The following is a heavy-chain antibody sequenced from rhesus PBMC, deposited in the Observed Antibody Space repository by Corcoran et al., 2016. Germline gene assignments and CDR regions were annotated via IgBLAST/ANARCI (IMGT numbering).Heavy chain of an antibody. J-gene: IGHJ4*01. CDR2: IGFTGGST. CDR3: ARVISNGNYLDY. CDR1: GSASGANS. Sequence: EVHLVESGGGLAKPGGPRGSSWHPSGSASGANSLTSSPRPPGKGREGVSGIGFTGGSTYYADSVKGRFTISKENDKNTLYLQMDSLRAEDTAVYYCARVISNGNYLDYWGQGVLVTVSS. V-gene: IGHV3S18*01. D-gene: IGHD4-29*01.